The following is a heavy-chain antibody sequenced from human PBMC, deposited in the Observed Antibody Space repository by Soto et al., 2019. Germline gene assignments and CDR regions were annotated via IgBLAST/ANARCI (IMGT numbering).Heavy chain of an antibody. Sequence: GESLKISCKGSGYSFTSSWITWVRQMPGKGLEWMGHIDPSDSYINQSPSFQGHVTISTDKSISTVYLQWSSLAVSDTAMYYCARGPRADSSGTGAHWGQGTPVTV. D-gene: IGHD1-26*01. CDR3: ARGPRADSSGTGAH. CDR1: GYSFTSSW. CDR2: IDPSDSYI. J-gene: IGHJ4*02. V-gene: IGHV5-10-1*01.